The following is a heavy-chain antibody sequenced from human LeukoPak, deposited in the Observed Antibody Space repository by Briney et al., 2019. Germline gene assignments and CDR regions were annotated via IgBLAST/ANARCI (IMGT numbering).Heavy chain of an antibody. J-gene: IGHJ4*02. CDR3: ARDGRSGYSSSWLFDY. V-gene: IGHV1-46*01. CDR2: INPSGGST. Sequence: GASVKVSCKASGYTFTSYYMHWVRQAPGQGLEWMGIINPSGGSTSYAQKFQGRVTMTRDTSTSTVYMELSSLRSKDTAVYYCARDGRSGYSSSWLFDYWGQGTLVTVSS. D-gene: IGHD6-13*01. CDR1: GYTFTSYY.